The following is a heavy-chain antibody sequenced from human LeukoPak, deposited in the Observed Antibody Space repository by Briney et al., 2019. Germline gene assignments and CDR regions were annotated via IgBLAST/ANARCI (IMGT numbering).Heavy chain of an antibody. D-gene: IGHD1-1*01. J-gene: IGHJ4*02. V-gene: IGHV4-59*01. CDR2: IYYSGST. Sequence: PSETLSLTCTVSGGSISSYYWSWIRQPPGKGLEWIGYIYYSGSTNYNPSLKSRVTISVDTSKNQFSLKLSSVTAADTAVYYCARLTRRSGNYFDSWGQGTLVTVSS. CDR1: GGSISSYY. CDR3: ARLTRRSGNYFDS.